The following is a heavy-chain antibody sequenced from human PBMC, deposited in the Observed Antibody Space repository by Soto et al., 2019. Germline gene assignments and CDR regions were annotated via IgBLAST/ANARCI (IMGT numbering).Heavy chain of an antibody. CDR2: IYWDDDK. CDR1: GFSLSTSGVG. V-gene: IGHV2-5*02. Sequence: SGPTLVNPTQTLTLTCPFSGFSLSTSGVGVGWIRQPPGKALEWLALIYWDDDKRYSPSLKSRLTSTTDTSKNQVVLTMTNMEPVDTATYYCAHGNSSGNYLQSAFDFWGQGTMVTVSS. J-gene: IGHJ3*01. D-gene: IGHD4-4*01. CDR3: AHGNSSGNYLQSAFDF.